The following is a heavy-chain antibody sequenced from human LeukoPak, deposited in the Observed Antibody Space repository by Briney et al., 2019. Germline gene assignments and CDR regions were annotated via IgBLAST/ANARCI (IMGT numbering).Heavy chain of an antibody. CDR1: GFTFSSYD. D-gene: IGHD3-10*01. CDR2: IDTAGDT. J-gene: IGHJ4*02. CDR3: VRDGSGSLDY. V-gene: IGHV3-13*01. Sequence: GGSLRPSCAASGFTFSSYDMHWVRQATGKGLEWVSVIDTAGDTYYSDSVKGRFTISRENAKNSLHLQMNSLRAEDTAVYYCVRDGSGSLDYWGQGTPVTVSS.